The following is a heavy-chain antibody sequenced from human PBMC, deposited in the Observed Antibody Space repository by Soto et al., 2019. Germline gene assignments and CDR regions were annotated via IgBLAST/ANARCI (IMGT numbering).Heavy chain of an antibody. CDR1: GGSVSSGSYY. CDR2: IYYSGST. J-gene: IGHJ6*02. V-gene: IGHV4-61*01. CDR3: ARDPGVVAPYGMDV. Sequence: SETLSLTCTVSGGSVSSGSYYWSWIRQPPGKGLEWIGYIYYSGSTNYNPSLKSRVTISVDTSKNQFSLKLSSVTAADTAVYYCARDPGVVAPYGMDVWGQGTTVTVSS. D-gene: IGHD3-3*01.